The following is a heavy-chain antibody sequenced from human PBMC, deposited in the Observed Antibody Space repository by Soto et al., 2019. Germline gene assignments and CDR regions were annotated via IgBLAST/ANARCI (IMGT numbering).Heavy chain of an antibody. CDR2: ISSSSSYI. Sequence: GGSLRLSCAASGFTFSSYSMNWVRQAPGKGLEWVSSISSSSSYIYYADSVKGRFPISRDNAKNSLYLQMNSLRAEDPAVYYCARVPTPAPGYYDSSGYPDYWGQGTLVTVSS. CDR1: GFTFSSYS. V-gene: IGHV3-21*01. D-gene: IGHD3-22*01. CDR3: ARVPTPAPGYYDSSGYPDY. J-gene: IGHJ4*02.